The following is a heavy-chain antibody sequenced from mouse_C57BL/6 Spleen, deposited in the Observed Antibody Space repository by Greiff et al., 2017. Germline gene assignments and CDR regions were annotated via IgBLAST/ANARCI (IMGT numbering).Heavy chain of an antibody. D-gene: IGHD2-2*01. Sequence: VQLQQSVAELVRPGASVKLSCTASGFTIKNTSMHWVKQKPEKSLEWIGRIHPANGNTKYDPKFKGKATLTADTSSNTAYLQLSSLTSDDSAISYCARGAMFATGRNALWYFDVWGTGTTVTVSS. CDR3: ARGAMFATGRNALWYFDV. V-gene: IGHV14-3*01. CDR2: IHPANGNT. J-gene: IGHJ1*03. CDR1: GFTIKNTS.